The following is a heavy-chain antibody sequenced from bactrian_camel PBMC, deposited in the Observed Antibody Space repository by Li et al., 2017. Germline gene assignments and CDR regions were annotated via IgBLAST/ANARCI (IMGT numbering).Heavy chain of an antibody. J-gene: IGHJ6*01. CDR1: GFTFSSYY. CDR3: AIVPNVGLDTIATMTIRDLQSDFGI. D-gene: IGHD4*01. CDR2: IYSDDGTDT. Sequence: HVQLVESGGGLVQPGGSLRLSCAASGFTFSSYYMSWVRQAPGKGLEWVSSIYSDDGTDTYYADSVKGRFTISRDNAKNTVYLQLNSLKPEDTAMYYCAIVPNVGLDTIATMTIRDLQSDFGIWGQGTQVTVS. V-gene: IGHV3-2*01.